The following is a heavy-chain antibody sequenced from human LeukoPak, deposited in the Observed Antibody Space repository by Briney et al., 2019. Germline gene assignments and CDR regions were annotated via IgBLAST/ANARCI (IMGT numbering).Heavy chain of an antibody. J-gene: IGHJ4*02. CDR3: ARVWQWLVGVQVFDY. D-gene: IGHD6-19*01. CDR2: INPNSGGT. V-gene: IGHV1-2*02. CDR1: GSTFIGYY. Sequence: GASVKLSCKASGSTFIGYYVHWVRQAPGQGREWMGWINPNSGGTNYAQKFQGRVTMTRDTSISTAYMELSRLRSDDTAVYYCARVWQWLVGVQVFDYWGQGTLVTVSS.